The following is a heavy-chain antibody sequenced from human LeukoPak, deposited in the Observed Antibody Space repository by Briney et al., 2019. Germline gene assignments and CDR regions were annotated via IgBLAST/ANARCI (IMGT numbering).Heavy chain of an antibody. CDR2: IYTSGST. V-gene: IGHV4-61*02. CDR3: ASTYYDSSGYYEANDAFDI. D-gene: IGHD3-22*01. Sequence: SETLSLTCTVSGGSISSGSYYWSWIRQPAEKGLEWIGRIYTSGSTNYNPSLKSRVTISVDTSKNQFSLKLSSVTAADTAVYYCASTYYDSSGYYEANDAFDIWGQGTMVTVSS. J-gene: IGHJ3*02. CDR1: GGSISSGSYY.